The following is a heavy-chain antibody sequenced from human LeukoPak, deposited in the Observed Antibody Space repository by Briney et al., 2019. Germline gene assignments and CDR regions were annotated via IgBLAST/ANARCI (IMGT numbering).Heavy chain of an antibody. CDR3: ARISPYYYGSGSYNYYYGMDV. J-gene: IGHJ6*02. CDR2: INPSGGST. D-gene: IGHD3-10*01. V-gene: IGHV1-46*01. CDR1: GYTFTTYY. Sequence: ASVKVSCKASGYTFTTYYIHWVRQAPGRGLEWMGIINPSGGSTTYAQKFQGRVTITADESTSTAYMELSSLRSEDTAVYYCARISPYYYGSGSYNYYYGMDVWGQGTTVTVSS.